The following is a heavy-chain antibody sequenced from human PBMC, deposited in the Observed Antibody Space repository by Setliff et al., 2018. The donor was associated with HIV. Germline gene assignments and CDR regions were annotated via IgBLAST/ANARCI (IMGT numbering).Heavy chain of an antibody. J-gene: IGHJ4*02. D-gene: IGHD2-2*03. V-gene: IGHV6-1*01. CDR3: AKDRVGYCSSISCPGGFDY. CDR1: GDSVSSNSAA. CDR2: TYYRSKWYN. Sequence: PSQTLSLTCAISGDSVSSNSAAWNWIRQSPSRGLEWLGRTYYRSKWYNDYAVSVKSRITINPDTSKNQFSMQLNSVTPEDTAVYYCAKDRVGYCSSISCPGGFDYWGQGTLVTVSS.